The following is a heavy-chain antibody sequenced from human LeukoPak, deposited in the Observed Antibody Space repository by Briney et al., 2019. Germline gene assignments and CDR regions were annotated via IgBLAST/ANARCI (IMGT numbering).Heavy chain of an antibody. D-gene: IGHD3-10*01. CDR3: ARDRSGTYSADY. J-gene: IGHJ4*02. CDR2: MNSDGSIT. CDR1: GFTVSSNY. V-gene: IGHV3-74*01. Sequence: GGSLRLSCAASGFTVSSNYMSWVRQAPGKGLEWVSRMNSDGSITTYADSVKGRFTISRDISKNTLYLQMNSLRAEDTAVYYCARDRSGTYSADYWGQGTLVTVSS.